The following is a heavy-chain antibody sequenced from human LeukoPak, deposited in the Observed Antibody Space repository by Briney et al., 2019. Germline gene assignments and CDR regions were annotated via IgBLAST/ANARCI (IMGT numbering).Heavy chain of an antibody. CDR2: IRSKANSYAT. D-gene: IGHD3-22*01. CDR3: TRQSMIVVWDY. Sequence: GGSLRLSCAASGFTFSGSAMHWVRQASGKGLEWVGRIRSKANSYATAYAASVKGRFTISRDDSKNTAYLQMNSLKTEDTAVYYCTRQSMIVVWDYWGQGTLVTVSS. CDR1: GFTFSGSA. V-gene: IGHV3-73*01. J-gene: IGHJ4*02.